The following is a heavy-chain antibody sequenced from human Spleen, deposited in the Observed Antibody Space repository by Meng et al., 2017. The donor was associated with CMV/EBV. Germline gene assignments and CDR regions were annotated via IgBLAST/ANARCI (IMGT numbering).Heavy chain of an antibody. CDR2: INHSGST. D-gene: IGHD5-18*01. J-gene: IGHJ4*02. CDR1: GGSFGGFY. CDR3: ARSDGRIAPGHY. V-gene: IGHV4-34*01. Sequence: QVQLSRGGAVLSSPSETLSLTVACDGGSFGGFYWNWIRQPPGKGLEWIGEINHSGSTNYNPSLKNRVTISVDTSKNQFSLKLSSVTAADTAVYYCARSDGRIAPGHYWGQGTLVTVSS.